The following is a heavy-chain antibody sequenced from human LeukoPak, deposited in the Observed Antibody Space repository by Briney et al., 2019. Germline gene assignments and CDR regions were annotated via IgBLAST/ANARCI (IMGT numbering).Heavy chain of an antibody. Sequence: GGSLRLSCAASGFTFSSYWMSWVRQAPGKGLEWVANIKQDGSEKYYVDSVKGRFTISRDNAKNSLYLQMNSLRAEDTAVYYCAREEAYYDFWSGSLPDYYYYYYMDVWGKGTTVTVSS. J-gene: IGHJ6*03. CDR3: AREEAYYDFWSGSLPDYYYYYYMDV. V-gene: IGHV3-7*01. D-gene: IGHD3-3*01. CDR1: GFTFSSYW. CDR2: IKQDGSEK.